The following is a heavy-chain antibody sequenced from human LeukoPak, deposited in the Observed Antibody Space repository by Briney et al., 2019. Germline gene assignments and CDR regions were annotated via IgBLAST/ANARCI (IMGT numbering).Heavy chain of an antibody. CDR1: GFTVSTTY. J-gene: IGHJ5*02. CDR3: AEFVGTGS. Sequence: GGSLRLSCAASGFTVSTTYMNWVRQAPGKGLEWVSGISGSGDSTYFADSVKGRFTISRDNSKNTLYLQMNSLRAEDTAVYYCAEFVGTGSWGQGTLVTVSS. V-gene: IGHV3-23*01. CDR2: ISGSGDST.